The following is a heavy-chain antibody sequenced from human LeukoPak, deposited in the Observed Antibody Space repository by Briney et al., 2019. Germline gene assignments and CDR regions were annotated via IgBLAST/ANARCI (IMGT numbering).Heavy chain of an antibody. V-gene: IGHV4-4*09. CDR2: IYTSGST. D-gene: IGHD3-3*01. J-gene: IGHJ6*04. Sequence: PSETLSLTCTVSGGSISSYYWSWIRQPPGKGLEWIGYIYTSGSTNYNPSLKSRVTISVDTSKNQFSLKLSSVTAADTAVYCCARHPDFWSGSIQMDVWGKGTTVTVSS. CDR3: ARHPDFWSGSIQMDV. CDR1: GGSISSYY.